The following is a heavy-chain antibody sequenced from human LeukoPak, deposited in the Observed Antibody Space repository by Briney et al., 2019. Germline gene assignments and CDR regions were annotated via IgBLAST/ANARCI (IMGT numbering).Heavy chain of an antibody. CDR3: ASISWESSGYYYGMDV. CDR2: IIPIFGTA. V-gene: IGHV1-69*13. Sequence: ASVKVSCKASGYTFTSYYMHWVRQAPGQGLEWMGGIIPIFGTANYAQKFQGRVTITADESTSTAYMELSSLRSEDTAVYYCASISWESSGYYYGMDVWGQGTTVTVSS. CDR1: GYTFTSYY. D-gene: IGHD3-22*01. J-gene: IGHJ6*02.